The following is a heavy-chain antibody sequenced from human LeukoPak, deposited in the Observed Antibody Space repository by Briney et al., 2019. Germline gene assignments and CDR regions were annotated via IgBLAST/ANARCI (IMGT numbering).Heavy chain of an antibody. CDR1: GFTFSSYA. Sequence: PGGSLRLSCAVSGFTFSSYAMSWVRQAPGKGLEWVSTISDSGGFTYHADSVRGRYTISRDNSKNTLYLQMNSLRAEDTAVYYCAKYYTNYYYNGMDVWGQGTTVTVPS. J-gene: IGHJ6*02. CDR2: ISDSGGFT. D-gene: IGHD2/OR15-2a*01. CDR3: AKYYTNYYYNGMDV. V-gene: IGHV3-23*01.